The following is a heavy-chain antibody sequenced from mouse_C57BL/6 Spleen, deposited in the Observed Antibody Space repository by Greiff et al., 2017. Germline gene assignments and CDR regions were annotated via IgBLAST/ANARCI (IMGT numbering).Heavy chain of an antibody. CDR2: IHPSDSDT. Sequence: VKLQQPGAELVKPGASVKVSCKASGYTFTSYWMHWVKQRPGQGLEWIGRIHPSDSDTNYNQKFKGKATLTVDKSSSTAYMQLSSLTSEDSAVYYCAMGDYDVLFAYWGQGTLVTVSA. D-gene: IGHD2-4*01. CDR3: AMGDYDVLFAY. CDR1: GYTFTSYW. J-gene: IGHJ3*01. V-gene: IGHV1-74*01.